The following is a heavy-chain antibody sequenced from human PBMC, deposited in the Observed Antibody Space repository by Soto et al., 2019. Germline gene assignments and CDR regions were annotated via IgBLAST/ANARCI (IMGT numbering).Heavy chain of an antibody. CDR2: ITSSSSYI. J-gene: IGHJ4*02. CDR1: GFSFSTYT. D-gene: IGHD3-22*01. CDR3: ARSIETDSSGYYGPTVRSSPFY. Sequence: EVQLVESGGGLVKPGGSLRLSCAASGFSFSTYTMNWVRQAPGKGLEWVSSITSSSSYIYYADSVKGRFTISRDNAKNSLYLQMNSLRTEDTAVYYCARSIETDSSGYYGPTVRSSPFYWGQGTLVTVSS. V-gene: IGHV3-21*01.